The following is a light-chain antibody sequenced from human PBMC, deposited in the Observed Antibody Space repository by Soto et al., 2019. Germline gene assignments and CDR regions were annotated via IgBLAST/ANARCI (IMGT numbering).Light chain of an antibody. J-gene: IGKJ5*01. Sequence: DIQMTQSPSSLSASVGDRVTITCRASQDISVYLAWYQQKPGKVPKLLIYSASTLQSGVPSRFSGSGSGTDFILTISSLQPEDVATHYCQKFNTAPLTFGQGTRLEIK. CDR2: SAS. CDR3: QKFNTAPLT. V-gene: IGKV1-27*01. CDR1: QDISVY.